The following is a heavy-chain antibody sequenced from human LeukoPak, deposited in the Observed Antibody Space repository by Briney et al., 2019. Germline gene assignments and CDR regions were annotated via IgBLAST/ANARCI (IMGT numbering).Heavy chain of an antibody. D-gene: IGHD5-18*01. Sequence: GGSLRLSCAASGFTFSSYWMSWVRQTPGKGLEWVANIKQDGSEKYYVDSVKGRFTISRDNAKNSLCLQMNSLRAEDTAVYYCARDRGYSTFDMWGQGTMDTVSS. CDR3: ARDRGYSTFDM. J-gene: IGHJ3*02. CDR1: GFTFSSYW. V-gene: IGHV3-7*05. CDR2: IKQDGSEK.